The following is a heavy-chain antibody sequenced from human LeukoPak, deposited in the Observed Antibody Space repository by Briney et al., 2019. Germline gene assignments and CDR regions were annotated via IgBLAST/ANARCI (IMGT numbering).Heavy chain of an antibody. J-gene: IGHJ4*02. CDR2: IWYDGSNK. V-gene: IGHV3-33*01. Sequence: GRSLRFSGAASGFTFSSYGMHWVRQAPGKGLEGVAVIWYDGSNKYYADSVKGRFTISRDNSKNTLYLQMNSLRAEDTAAYYCARDKYDSGSYLFDYWGQGTLVTVSS. D-gene: IGHD1-26*01. CDR1: GFTFSSYG. CDR3: ARDKYDSGSYLFDY.